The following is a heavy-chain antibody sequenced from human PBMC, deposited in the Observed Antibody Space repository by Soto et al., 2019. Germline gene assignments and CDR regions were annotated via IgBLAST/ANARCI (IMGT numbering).Heavy chain of an antibody. V-gene: IGHV4-39*01. CDR3: ARSIGGAVADWFDP. J-gene: IGHJ5*02. D-gene: IGHD6-19*01. CDR1: GGSISSRSYY. CDR2: IYYSGST. Sequence: PXETLSLTCTVSGGSISSRSYYWGWIRQPPGKGLEWIGSIYYSGSTYYNPSLKSRVTISVDTSKNQFSLKLSSVTAADTAVYYCARSIGGAVADWFDPWGQGTLVTVSS.